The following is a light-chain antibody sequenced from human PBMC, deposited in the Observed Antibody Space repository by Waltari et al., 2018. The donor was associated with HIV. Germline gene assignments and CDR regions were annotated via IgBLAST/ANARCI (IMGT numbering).Light chain of an antibody. CDR3: SSYGDSLRVL. J-gene: IGLJ2*01. CDR1: RSDFGASDY. V-gene: IGLV2-8*01. CDR2: EVT. Sequence: QSALTQPPSASGPLGQSVPISSTGSRSDFGASDYVSCFQQHPHSAPKLLLYEVTRRPSTVSDRFSGSRSGYTAFLTVAGLQPDDEATYFCSSYGDSLRVLFGGGTNVTVL.